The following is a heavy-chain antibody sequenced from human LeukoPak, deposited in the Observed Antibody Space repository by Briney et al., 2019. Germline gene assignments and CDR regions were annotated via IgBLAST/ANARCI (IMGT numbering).Heavy chain of an antibody. D-gene: IGHD3-3*01. CDR2: IYYSGST. V-gene: IGHV4-59*01. J-gene: IGHJ5*02. Sequence: SETLSLTCSVSAGSISGYYWSWIRQPPGKGLEWIGYIYYSGSTNYNPSLKSRVTMSVDTSKIQFSLNLTSVTAADTAVYYCARDFGSGREEGWFDPWGQGTLVTVSS. CDR1: AGSISGYY. CDR3: ARDFGSGREEGWFDP.